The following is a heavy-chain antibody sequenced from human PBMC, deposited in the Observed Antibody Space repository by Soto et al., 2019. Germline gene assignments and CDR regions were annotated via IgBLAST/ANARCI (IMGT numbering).Heavy chain of an antibody. CDR1: GDSIRSGAYY. V-gene: IGHV4-31*03. D-gene: IGHD2-8*02. Sequence: PSETLSLTCTVSGDSIRSGAYYWDWIRQHPGKGLEWIGYIYYSGSTYYNPSLKSRVTISVDTSKNQFSLKLTSVTAADTAVYYCARDKITGLFDYWGQGTLVTVSS. CDR2: IYYSGST. J-gene: IGHJ4*02. CDR3: ARDKITGLFDY.